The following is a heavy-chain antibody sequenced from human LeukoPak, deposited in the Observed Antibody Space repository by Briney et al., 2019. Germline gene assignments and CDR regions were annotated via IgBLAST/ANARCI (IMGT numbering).Heavy chain of an antibody. V-gene: IGHV4-34*01. J-gene: IGHJ3*02. CDR1: GGSFSGYY. CDR3: ARPTITLLAFDI. Sequence: SETLSLTCAVYGGSFSGYYWSWIRQPPGKGLEWIGEINHSGSTNYNPSLKSRVTISVDTSKNQFSLKLSSVTAADTAVYYCARPTITLLAFDIWGQGTMVTVSS. CDR2: INHSGST. D-gene: IGHD5-24*01.